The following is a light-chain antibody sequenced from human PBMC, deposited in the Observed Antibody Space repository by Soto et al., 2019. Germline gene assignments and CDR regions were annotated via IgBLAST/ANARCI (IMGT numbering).Light chain of an antibody. CDR1: QSVSSRS. J-gene: IGKJ1*01. CDR2: DAS. Sequence: EIVLTQSPGTLSLSPWEIATLSCRASQSVSSRSLAWYQQKPVQAPRLLISDASDRTADIPDRFSGSGSGTDFTPTINRLEPEDFAVYYCQQYAGSPRTFGQGTKVDIK. CDR3: QQYAGSPRT. V-gene: IGKV3-20*01.